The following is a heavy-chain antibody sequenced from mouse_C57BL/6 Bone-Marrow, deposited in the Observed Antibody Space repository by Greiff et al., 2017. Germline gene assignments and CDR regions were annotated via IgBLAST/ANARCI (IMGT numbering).Heavy chain of an antibody. Sequence: EVQLQQSGPELVKPGASVKISCKASGYTFTDYYMNWVKQSHGKSLEWIGDINPNNGGTSYTQKFKGKATLTVDKSSSTAYMELRSLTSEDSAVYDCARGGYGYDGDYGGQGTTRTVSS. CDR1: GYTFTDYY. J-gene: IGHJ2*01. V-gene: IGHV1-26*01. D-gene: IGHD2-2*01. CDR2: INPNNGGT. CDR3: ARGGYGYDGDY.